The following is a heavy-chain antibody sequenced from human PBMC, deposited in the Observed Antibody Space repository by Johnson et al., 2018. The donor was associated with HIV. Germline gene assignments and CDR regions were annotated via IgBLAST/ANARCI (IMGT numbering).Heavy chain of an antibody. CDR1: GFTFRSYG. J-gene: IGHJ3*02. Sequence: QVQLMESGGGVVQPGRSLRLSCAASGFTFRSYGMHWVRQAPGKGLEWVAVIWYDGAKKEYADSVKGRFTISRDNSKSTVYLQMNSLRDEDSAVYYCVKDRGSQGIPAALDTWGRGTMVTVSP. CDR2: IWYDGAKK. V-gene: IGHV3-33*06. D-gene: IGHD1-26*01. CDR3: VKDRGSQGIPAALDT.